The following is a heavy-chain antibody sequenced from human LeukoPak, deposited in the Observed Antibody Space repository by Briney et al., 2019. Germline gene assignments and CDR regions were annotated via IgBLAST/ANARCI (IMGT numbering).Heavy chain of an antibody. J-gene: IGHJ4*02. CDR3: AKVALGYCSGSSCYYFDY. Sequence: GGSLRLSCEASGFTFSGYAMSWVRQAPGKGLEWVSSINAFGGRTYYADSVQGRFTLSRDNSKNTLYLQMNSLRAEDTALYYCAKVALGYCSGSSCYYFDYGGQGTLVTVSS. V-gene: IGHV3-23*01. CDR1: GFTFSGYA. CDR2: INAFGGRT. D-gene: IGHD2-15*01.